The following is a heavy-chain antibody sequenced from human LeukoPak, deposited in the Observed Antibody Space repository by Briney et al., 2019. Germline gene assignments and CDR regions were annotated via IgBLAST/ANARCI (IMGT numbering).Heavy chain of an antibody. D-gene: IGHD2/OR15-2a*01. CDR1: GFTFSTFA. J-gene: IGHJ4*02. V-gene: IGHV3-23*01. CDR2: IFPSGGEI. Sequence: GGSLRLSCAASGFTFSTFAMIWVRQPPGKGLEGVSSIFPSGGEIHYADSVRGRFTISRDNSNSTLSLQMNSLRAEDTAIYYCATYRQVLLPFESWGQGTLVTVSS. CDR3: ATYRQVLLPFES.